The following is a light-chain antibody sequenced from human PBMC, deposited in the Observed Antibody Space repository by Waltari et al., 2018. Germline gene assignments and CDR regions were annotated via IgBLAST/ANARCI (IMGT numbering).Light chain of an antibody. V-gene: IGLV2-14*03. Sequence: QSALTQPASVSGSPGQSITISCTGTSSDVGGYNYVSWYQQHPGKAPKVMIYDVSNRPSGVSNRFSGSKSGNTASLTISGLQAEGEADYYCSSYTTSSLYVFGTGTKVTVL. J-gene: IGLJ1*01. CDR2: DVS. CDR1: SSDVGGYNY. CDR3: SSYTTSSLYV.